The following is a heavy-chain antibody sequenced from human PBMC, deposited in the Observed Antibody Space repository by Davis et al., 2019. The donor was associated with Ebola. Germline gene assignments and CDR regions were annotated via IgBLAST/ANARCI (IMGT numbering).Heavy chain of an antibody. Sequence: PGGSLRLSCAASGFTFSSYEMNWVRQAPGKGLEWVANIKQDGSEKYYVDSVKGRFTISRDNAKNSLYLQMNSLRAEDTAVYYCARVYSSSWYFDYWGQGTLVTVSS. D-gene: IGHD6-13*01. V-gene: IGHV3-7*01. CDR2: IKQDGSEK. CDR1: GFTFSSYE. CDR3: ARVYSSSWYFDY. J-gene: IGHJ4*02.